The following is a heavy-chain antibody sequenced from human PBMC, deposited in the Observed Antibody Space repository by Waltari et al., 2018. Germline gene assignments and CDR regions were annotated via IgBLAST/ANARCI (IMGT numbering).Heavy chain of an antibody. J-gene: IGHJ3*02. D-gene: IGHD2-21*01. CDR1: GFTFSSYG. Sequence: QVQLVESGGGVVQPGRSLRLSCAASGFTFSSYGMHWVRQAPGKGLEWVAVIWYDGSNKYYADSVKGRFTISRDNSKNTLYLQRNSLRAEDTAVYYCAATYCGGDCYSPGAFDIWGQGTMVTVSS. V-gene: IGHV3-33*01. CDR2: IWYDGSNK. CDR3: AATYCGGDCYSPGAFDI.